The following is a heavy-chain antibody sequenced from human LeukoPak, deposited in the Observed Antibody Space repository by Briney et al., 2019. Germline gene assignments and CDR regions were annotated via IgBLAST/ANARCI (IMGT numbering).Heavy chain of an antibody. V-gene: IGHV5-51*01. CDR2: INPADSDT. D-gene: IGHD5-24*01. CDR1: GYSFSSYW. J-gene: IGHJ4*02. CDR3: ARGEGGYNYAF. Sequence: GESLKISCKASGYSFSSYWIAWVRQIPGKGLEWMGIINPADSDTRYSLSIQGQVTVSADRSISTAYLQWSSLKASDTAIYYCARGEGGYNYAFWGQGTLVSVSS.